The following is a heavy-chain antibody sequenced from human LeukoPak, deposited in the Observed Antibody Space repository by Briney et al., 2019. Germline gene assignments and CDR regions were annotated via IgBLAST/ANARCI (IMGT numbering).Heavy chain of an antibody. J-gene: IGHJ4*02. CDR3: AKMYDSSGYSWYFDY. CDR2: VSYDGNNK. D-gene: IGHD3-22*01. CDR1: GFTFSNSA. V-gene: IGHV3-30-3*02. Sequence: GGSLRLSCAASGFTFSNSAMHWVRQAPGKGLEWVAFVSYDGNNKYYADSVKGRFTISRDNSKNTLYLQMNSLRAEDTAVYYCAKMYDSSGYSWYFDYWGQGTLVTVSS.